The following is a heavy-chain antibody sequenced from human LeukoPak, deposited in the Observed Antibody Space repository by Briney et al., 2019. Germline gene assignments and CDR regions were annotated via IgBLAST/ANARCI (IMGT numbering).Heavy chain of an antibody. CDR2: IYYSGST. Sequence: SETLSLTCTVSGGSISSSSYYWGWIRQPPGKGLEWIGSIYYSGSTYYNPSLKSRVTISVDTSKNQFSLKLSSVTAADTAVYYCARHSVDYGGNSGGFDYWGQGTLVTVSS. CDR3: ARHSVDYGGNSGGFDY. J-gene: IGHJ4*02. V-gene: IGHV4-39*01. D-gene: IGHD4-23*01. CDR1: GGSISSSSYY.